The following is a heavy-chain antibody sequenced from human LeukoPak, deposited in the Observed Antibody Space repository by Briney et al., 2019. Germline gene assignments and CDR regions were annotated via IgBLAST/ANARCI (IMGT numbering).Heavy chain of an antibody. Sequence: GGSLRLSCAASGFTFSSYWMHWVRQDPVKGLLWVSRINGDGSSTDYADSEKGRFTISRDNAKNTVYLQMNSLKAEDTAVYYCVGGYSSGYRLDYWGQGTLVTVSS. V-gene: IGHV3-74*01. J-gene: IGHJ4*02. CDR2: INGDGSST. CDR3: VGGYSSGYRLDY. D-gene: IGHD3-22*01. CDR1: GFTFSSYW.